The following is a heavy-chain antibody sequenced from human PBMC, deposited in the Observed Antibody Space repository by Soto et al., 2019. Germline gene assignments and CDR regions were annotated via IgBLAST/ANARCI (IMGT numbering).Heavy chain of an antibody. Sequence: EVQLLESGGGLVQPGGSLRLSCAASGFTFSSYAMNWVRQAPGKGLEWVSVISGSGGSTYYADSVKGPFTISRDNSKNTLYLQMNSLRAEDTAVYYCARRSSCWYFDYWGQGTLVTVSS. CDR2: ISGSGGST. J-gene: IGHJ4*02. CDR1: GFTFSSYA. V-gene: IGHV3-23*01. D-gene: IGHD6-19*01. CDR3: ARRSSCWYFDY.